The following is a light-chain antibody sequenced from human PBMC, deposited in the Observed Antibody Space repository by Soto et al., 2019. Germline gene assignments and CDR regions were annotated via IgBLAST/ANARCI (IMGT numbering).Light chain of an antibody. V-gene: IGLV1-40*01. J-gene: IGLJ3*02. Sequence: QSVLTQPPSVSGAPGQRVTISCTGSSSNIGAGYDVHWYQQLPGTAPKLLIYGNSNRPSGVPDRFSGSKSGTSASLAITGRQAEDEADYYCQSYDSGLSGSVFGGGTKRTVL. CDR1: SSNIGAGYD. CDR3: QSYDSGLSGSV. CDR2: GNS.